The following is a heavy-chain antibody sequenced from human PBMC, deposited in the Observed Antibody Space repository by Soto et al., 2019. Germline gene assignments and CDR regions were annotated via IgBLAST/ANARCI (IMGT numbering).Heavy chain of an antibody. CDR2: VSHDGRNT. V-gene: IGHV3-30*18. Sequence: VQLVESGGGVVQPGRSLRLSCAASGFTFSDYAMHWVRQAPGKGLGWVAGVSHDGRNTHYADSVKGRFTISRDSSNNTVSLEMTSLRAEDTAVYYCAKGGRQWMVTSDFNYWGQGALVTVSS. D-gene: IGHD6-19*01. CDR1: GFTFSDYA. CDR3: AKGGRQWMVTSDFNY. J-gene: IGHJ4*02.